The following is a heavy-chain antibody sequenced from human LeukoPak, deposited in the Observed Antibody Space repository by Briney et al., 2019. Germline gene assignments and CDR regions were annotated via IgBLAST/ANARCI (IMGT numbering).Heavy chain of an antibody. Sequence: GGSLRLSCAASGFTLSSYAMSWVRQAPGKGLEWVSAISDTGNTYHADSVKGRFTISRDSSKNALFLQMNRLRPEDAAVYYCAKAPVTTCRGAFCYPFDYWGLGTLVTVSS. V-gene: IGHV3-23*01. J-gene: IGHJ4*02. CDR2: ISDTGNT. CDR3: AKAPVTTCRGAFCYPFDY. D-gene: IGHD2-15*01. CDR1: GFTLSSYA.